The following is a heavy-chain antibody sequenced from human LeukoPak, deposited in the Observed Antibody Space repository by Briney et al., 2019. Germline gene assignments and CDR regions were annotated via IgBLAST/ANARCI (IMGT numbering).Heavy chain of an antibody. CDR3: AREARFGELLGYYYGMDV. D-gene: IGHD3-10*01. CDR2: ISYDGSNK. J-gene: IGHJ6*02. Sequence: GRFLRLSCAASGFTFSSYAMHWVRQAPGKGLEWVAVISYDGSNKYYADSVKGRFSISRDNSKNTLYLQMNSLRAEDTAVYYCAREARFGELLGYYYGMDVWGQGTTVTVSS. V-gene: IGHV3-30*04. CDR1: GFTFSSYA.